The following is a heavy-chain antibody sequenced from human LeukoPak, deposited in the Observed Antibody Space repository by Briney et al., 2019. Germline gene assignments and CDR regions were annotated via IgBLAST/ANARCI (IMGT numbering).Heavy chain of an antibody. CDR1: GYTFTSYD. J-gene: IGHJ4*02. CDR3: ARARYHYYDSSGYYVPLFDY. D-gene: IGHD3-22*01. Sequence: ASVKVSCKASGYTFTSYDINWVRQATGQGLEWMGWMNPNSGNTGYAQKFQGRVTITRNTSISTAYMELSSLRSEDTAVYYCARARYHYYDSSGYYVPLFDYWGQGTLVTVSS. CDR2: MNPNSGNT. V-gene: IGHV1-8*03.